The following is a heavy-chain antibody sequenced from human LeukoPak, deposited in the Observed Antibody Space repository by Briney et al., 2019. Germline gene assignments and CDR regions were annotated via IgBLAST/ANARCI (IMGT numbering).Heavy chain of an antibody. J-gene: IGHJ4*02. V-gene: IGHV4-30-4*01. Sequence: SETLSLTCTVSGGSISSGDYYWSWIRQPPGKGLEWIGYIYYSGSTYYNPSLKSRVTISVDTSKNQFSLKLSSVTAADTAVYYCARAARSYYYDSSGYFPWGQGTLVTVSS. D-gene: IGHD3-22*01. CDR2: IYYSGST. CDR1: GGSISSGDYY. CDR3: ARAARSYYYDSSGYFP.